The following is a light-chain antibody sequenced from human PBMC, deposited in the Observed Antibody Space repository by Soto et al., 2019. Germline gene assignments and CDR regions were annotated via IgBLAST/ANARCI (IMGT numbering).Light chain of an antibody. CDR3: QQYHNWPPQYT. V-gene: IGKV3-15*01. CDR1: QTVSTN. CDR2: GPS. Sequence: EIVMTQSPASLSVSPGEGTTLSCRASQTVSTNLAWYQQKSGQALRLLIHGPSTSATGVPARFSGSGSGTAFTLSITSLQLEDFAVYYCQQYHNWPPQYTFGQGTKLQIK. J-gene: IGKJ2*01.